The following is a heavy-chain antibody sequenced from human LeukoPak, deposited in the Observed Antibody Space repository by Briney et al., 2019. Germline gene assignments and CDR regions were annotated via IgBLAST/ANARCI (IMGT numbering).Heavy chain of an antibody. J-gene: IGHJ4*02. Sequence: GGSLRLSCAASGFTFSNAWMSWVRQAPGKGLEWVGRIKSKIDGGTTDYAAPVKGRFTISRDDSKNTLYLQMNSLKTEDTAVYYCTTDGFSGGGKQRYYDSSGLESYWGQGTLVTVSS. D-gene: IGHD3-22*01. CDR1: GFTFSNAW. CDR3: TTDGFSGGGKQRYYDSSGLESY. CDR2: IKSKIDGGTT. V-gene: IGHV3-15*01.